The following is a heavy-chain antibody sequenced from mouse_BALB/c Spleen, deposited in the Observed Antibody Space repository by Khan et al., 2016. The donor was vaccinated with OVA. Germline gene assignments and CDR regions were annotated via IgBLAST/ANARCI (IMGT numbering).Heavy chain of an antibody. D-gene: IGHD1-1*01. Sequence: EVKLLESGPGLVKPSQSLSLTCTVTGYSITSGYAWNWIRQFPGNKLEWMGYISYSGVTSYTPSLKSRISITRDTSKNQFFLQLNSVTTEDTATYYWAGGNCYGYYFDYWGQGTTLTVSS. CDR3: AGGNCYGYYFDY. V-gene: IGHV3-2*02. CDR1: GYSITSGYA. J-gene: IGHJ2*01. CDR2: ISYSGVT.